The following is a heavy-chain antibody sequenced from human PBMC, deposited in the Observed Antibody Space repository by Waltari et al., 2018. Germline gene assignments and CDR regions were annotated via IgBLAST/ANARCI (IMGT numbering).Heavy chain of an antibody. V-gene: IGHV4-34*01. CDR3: ARGRGIAADPKVVYMDV. J-gene: IGHJ6*03. CDR1: GGSFSGYY. CDR2: INHSGST. D-gene: IGHD6-13*01. Sequence: QVQLQQWGAGLLKPSETLSLTCAVYGGSFSGYYWSWIRQPPGKGLEWIGEINHSGSTDCNAALASGVTIAGYTSKCQFALELSSVTAADTAVYYGARGRGIAADPKVVYMDVWGKGTTVTVSS.